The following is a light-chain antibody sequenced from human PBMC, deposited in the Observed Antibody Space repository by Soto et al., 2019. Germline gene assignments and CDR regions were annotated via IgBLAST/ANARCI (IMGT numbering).Light chain of an antibody. CDR3: SSYSSSSTFYV. V-gene: IGLV2-14*01. Sequence: QSVLTQPASVSGSPGQSITISCTGTSSDIGGLYYVSWYQHHPGKDPKLMIYQVSNRPSGVSNRFSGPKSGNTASLTISGLQAEDEADYFCSSYSSSSTFYVFGAGSKVTGL. J-gene: IGLJ1*01. CDR1: SSDIGGLYY. CDR2: QVS.